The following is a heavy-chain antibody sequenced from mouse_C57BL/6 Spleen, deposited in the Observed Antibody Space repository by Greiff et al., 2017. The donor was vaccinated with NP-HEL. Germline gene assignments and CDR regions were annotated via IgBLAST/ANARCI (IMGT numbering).Heavy chain of an antibody. V-gene: IGHV1-61*01. CDR2: IYPSDSET. J-gene: IGHJ4*01. CDR1: GYTFTSYW. Sequence: QVQLQQPGAELVRPGSSVKLSCKASGYTFTSYWMDWVKQRPGQGLEWIGNIYPSDSETHYNQKFKDKATLTVDKSSSTAYMQLSSLTSEDSAVYYCARPDGTGAMDYWGRGTSVTVSS. D-gene: IGHD2-1*01. CDR3: ARPDGTGAMDY.